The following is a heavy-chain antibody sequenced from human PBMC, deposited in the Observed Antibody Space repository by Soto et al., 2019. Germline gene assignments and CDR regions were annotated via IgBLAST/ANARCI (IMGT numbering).Heavy chain of an antibody. D-gene: IGHD6-6*01. V-gene: IGHV1-69*13. CDR3: ARDGSSVGYYYYGMDV. CDR1: GGTFSSYA. J-gene: IGHJ6*02. CDR2: IIPIFGTA. Sequence: SVKVSCKASGGTFSSYAISWVRQAPGQGLEWMGGIIPIFGTANYAQKFQGRVTITADESTSTAYMELSSLRSEDTAVYYCARDGSSVGYYYYGMDVWGQGTTVTVSS.